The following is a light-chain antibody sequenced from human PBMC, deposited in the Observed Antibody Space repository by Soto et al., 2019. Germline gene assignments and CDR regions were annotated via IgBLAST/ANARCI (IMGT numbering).Light chain of an antibody. CDR3: SSYTSSSTKV. J-gene: IGLJ3*02. Sequence: QSVLTQPASVSGSPGQSITISCTGTSSDVGGYNYVSWYQQHPGKAPKLMIYEVSNRPSGVSNRFSGSKSGNTASLTISGLQAEDEADSYRSSYTSSSTKVFGGGTKVTVL. CDR1: SSDVGGYNY. V-gene: IGLV2-14*01. CDR2: EVS.